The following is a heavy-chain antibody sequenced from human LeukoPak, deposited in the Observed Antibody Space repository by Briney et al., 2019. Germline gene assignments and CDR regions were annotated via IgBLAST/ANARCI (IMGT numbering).Heavy chain of an antibody. J-gene: IGHJ5*02. CDR3: ARRRAEYDSSAYYYVWFDP. D-gene: IGHD3-22*01. V-gene: IGHV4-39*01. CDR1: GGSISSSSHY. CDR2: IYYSGST. Sequence: SETLSLTCTVSGGSISSSSHYWGWIRQPPGEGLEWIGSIYYSGSTYYNPSLKSRVTISVDTSKNQFSLKLSSVTAADTAVYYCARRRAEYDSSAYYYVWFDPWGQGTLVTVSS.